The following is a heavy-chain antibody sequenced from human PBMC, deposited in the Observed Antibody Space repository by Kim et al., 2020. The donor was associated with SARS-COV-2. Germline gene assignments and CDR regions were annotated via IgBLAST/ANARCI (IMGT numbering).Heavy chain of an antibody. CDR2: VHHTGSA. D-gene: IGHD4-17*01. CDR3: ARLDYGDYDEAFDL. Sequence: SETLSLTCAVSGASISGYWSWIRQPPGKSLEFIAYVHHTGSATYNPSLKSRVTISVDTSRNYISLKLTSLTATDTAIHYCARLDYGDYDEAFDLWGPGILVTVSS. V-gene: IGHV4-59*08. CDR1: GASISGY. J-gene: IGHJ3*01.